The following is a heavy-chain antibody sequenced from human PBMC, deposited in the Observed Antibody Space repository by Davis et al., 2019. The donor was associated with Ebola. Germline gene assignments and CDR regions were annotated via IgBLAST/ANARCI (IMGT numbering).Heavy chain of an antibody. CDR1: GISFSNYG. Sequence: GESLKISCAASGISFSNYGMFWVRQAPGKVMEWVAVISPDGSDKNYADSGKGRFTISRDNSKNTLDLQMNSLRPEDTAVYYCARDHLTLFSVFFDYWGQGTLVTVSS. CDR2: ISPDGSDK. J-gene: IGHJ4*02. V-gene: IGHV3-30*03. D-gene: IGHD2-15*01. CDR3: ARDHLTLFSVFFDY.